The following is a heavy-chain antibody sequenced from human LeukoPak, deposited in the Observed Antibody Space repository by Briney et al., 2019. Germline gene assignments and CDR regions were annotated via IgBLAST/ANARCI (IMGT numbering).Heavy chain of an antibody. D-gene: IGHD2-2*01. CDR2: VLYSGTT. J-gene: IGHJ3*02. CDR1: GGSISSSNDY. Sequence: SETLSLTCTVAGGSISSSNDYCGWIRQPPWKGLEWIGRVLYSGTTYYNPSLKSRVTISVDTSKNQFSLKLSSVTAADTAVYYCARGVVPAAMPVGAFDIWGQGTMVTVSS. V-gene: IGHV4-39*07. CDR3: ARGVVPAAMPVGAFDI.